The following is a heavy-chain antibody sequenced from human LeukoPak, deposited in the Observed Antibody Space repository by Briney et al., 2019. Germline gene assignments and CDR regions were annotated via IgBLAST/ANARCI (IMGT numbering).Heavy chain of an antibody. CDR1: GFTFSSYA. CDR2: ISSNGGST. J-gene: IGHJ4*02. D-gene: IGHD3-22*01. CDR3: ARAHYYDSSGLDF. V-gene: IGHV3-64*01. Sequence: GGSLRLSCAASGFTFSSYAMHWVRQAPGKGLEYVSAISSNGGSTYYANSVKGRFTISRDNSKNTLYLQMGSLRAEDTAVYYCARAHYYDSSGLDFWGQGTLVTVSS.